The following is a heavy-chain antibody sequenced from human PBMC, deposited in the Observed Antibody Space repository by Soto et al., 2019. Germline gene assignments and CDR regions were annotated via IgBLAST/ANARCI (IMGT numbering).Heavy chain of an antibody. Sequence: QVQLQESGPGLVKPSETLSLTCTVSGGSISSYYWSWIRQPPGKGLEWIGYIYYSGSTNYNPSLKSRVTISVDTSKNQFSLKLSSVTAADTAVYYCARQGQQLDYYFDYWGQGTLVTVSS. J-gene: IGHJ4*02. CDR1: GGSISSYY. V-gene: IGHV4-59*08. CDR2: IYYSGST. CDR3: ARQGQQLDYYFDY. D-gene: IGHD6-13*01.